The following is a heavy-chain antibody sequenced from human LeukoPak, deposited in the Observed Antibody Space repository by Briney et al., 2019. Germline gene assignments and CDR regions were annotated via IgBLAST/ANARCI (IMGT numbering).Heavy chain of an antibody. V-gene: IGHV1-18*01. CDR1: GYTFTSYG. Sequence: ASVKVSCKASGYTFTSYGISWVRQAPGQGLEWMGWIGAYNGNTNYAQKLQGRVTMTTDTSTSTAYMELRSLRSDDTAVYYCARAHYSSSWDPLEYWGQGTLVTVSS. CDR2: IGAYNGNT. CDR3: ARAHYSSSWDPLEY. J-gene: IGHJ4*02. D-gene: IGHD6-13*01.